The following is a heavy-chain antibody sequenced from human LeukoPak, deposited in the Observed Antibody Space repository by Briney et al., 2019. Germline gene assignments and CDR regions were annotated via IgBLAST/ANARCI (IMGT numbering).Heavy chain of an antibody. CDR3: ARVGVAAAVLYYYYMDV. CDR2: ISYDGSNK. V-gene: IGHV3-30*03. J-gene: IGHJ6*03. D-gene: IGHD6-13*01. CDR1: GFTFSSYG. Sequence: PGGSLRLSCAASGFTFSSYGMHWVRQAPGKGLEWVAVISYDGSNKYYADSVKGRFTVSRDNSKNTLYLQMNSLRAEDTAVYYCARVGVAAAVLYYYYMDVWGKGTTVTVSS.